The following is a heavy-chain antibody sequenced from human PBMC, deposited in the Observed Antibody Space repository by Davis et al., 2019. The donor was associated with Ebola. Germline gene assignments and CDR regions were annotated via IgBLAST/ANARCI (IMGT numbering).Heavy chain of an antibody. Sequence: GESLKISCAASGFTVSSNYVSWVRQAPGKGLEWVSVIYSGGSTYYADSVKGRFTISRDNSKNTLYLQMNSLRAEDTAVYYCARPNDFWGYYGMDVWGQGTTVTVSS. J-gene: IGHJ6*02. CDR3: ARPNDFWGYYGMDV. V-gene: IGHV3-53*01. CDR2: IYSGGST. D-gene: IGHD3-3*01. CDR1: GFTVSSNY.